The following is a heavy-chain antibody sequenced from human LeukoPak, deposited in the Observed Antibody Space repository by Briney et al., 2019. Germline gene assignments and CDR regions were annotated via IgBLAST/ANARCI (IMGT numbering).Heavy chain of an antibody. CDR2: INPNSGGT. CDR3: ARKLLRSMGHYYYYGMDV. V-gene: IGHV1-2*02. J-gene: IGHJ6*02. Sequence: GASVKVSCKASGYTFTGYYMHWVRQAPGQGLEWMGWINPNSGGTNYAQKFQGRVTMTRDTSISTAYMELSRLRSDDTAVYYCARKLLRSMGHYYYYGMDVWGQGTTVTVSS. CDR1: GYTFTGYY. D-gene: IGHD2/OR15-2a*01.